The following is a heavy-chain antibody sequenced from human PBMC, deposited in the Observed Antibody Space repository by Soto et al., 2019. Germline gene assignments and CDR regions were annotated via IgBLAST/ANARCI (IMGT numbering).Heavy chain of an antibody. CDR2: IYPGDSDT. CDR3: ATAYCGGDCYSGYFDY. D-gene: IGHD2-21*02. CDR1: GYSFTSYW. Sequence: PGESLKISCKGSGYSFTSYWIGWVRQMPGKGLEWMGIIYPGDSDTRYSPSFQGQVTISADKSISTAYLQWSSLKASDTAMYYCATAYCGGDCYSGYFDYWGQGTLVTVSS. J-gene: IGHJ4*02. V-gene: IGHV5-51*01.